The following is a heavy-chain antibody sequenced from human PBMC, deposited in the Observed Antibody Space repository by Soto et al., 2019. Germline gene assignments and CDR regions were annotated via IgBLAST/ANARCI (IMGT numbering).Heavy chain of an antibody. CDR2: IYYSGTT. J-gene: IGHJ6*02. V-gene: IGHV4-59*01. CDR3: ARARSPDTAYYYGMDV. Sequence: SETLSLTCTVSVGSIGTYYWSWIRQPPGKGLEWIGFIYYSGTTNYNPSIESRVTISVDTSKNQFSLILRSVAPADTAVYYCARARSPDTAYYYGMDVWGQGTTVTVSS. D-gene: IGHD5-18*01. CDR1: VGSIGTYY.